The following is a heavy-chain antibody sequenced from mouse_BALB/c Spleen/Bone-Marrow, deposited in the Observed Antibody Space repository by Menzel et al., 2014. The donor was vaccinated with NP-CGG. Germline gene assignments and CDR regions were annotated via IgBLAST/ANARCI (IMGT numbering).Heavy chain of an antibody. CDR2: ISSGGGST. V-gene: IGHV5-12-1*01. J-gene: IGHJ2*01. D-gene: IGHD1-2*01. CDR1: GFGFSSSD. Sequence: EVHLVESGGGLVKPGGSLKLSCAASGFGFSSSDMSWVRQTPEKRLEWVAYISSGGGSTYYPDTVKGRFTISRDNAKNTLFLQMSSLKSEDPAMYYCATHYYGRFDYWGQGTTLTVSS. CDR3: ATHYYGRFDY.